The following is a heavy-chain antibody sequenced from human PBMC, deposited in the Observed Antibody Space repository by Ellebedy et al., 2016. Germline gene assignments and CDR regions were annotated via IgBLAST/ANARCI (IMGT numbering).Heavy chain of an antibody. V-gene: IGHV3-23*01. CDR2: ISGGGDIT. CDR1: GFAFRNFF. D-gene: IGHD4-17*01. CDR3: YYGHYSGS. J-gene: IGHJ4*02. Sequence: GESLKISCVASGFAFRNFFMTWVRQAAGGGLEWVSTISGGGDITVSADSVKGRFTISRDNSRNTLYLQMNSLRAEDTAVYYCYYGHYSGSWGQGTLVTVSS.